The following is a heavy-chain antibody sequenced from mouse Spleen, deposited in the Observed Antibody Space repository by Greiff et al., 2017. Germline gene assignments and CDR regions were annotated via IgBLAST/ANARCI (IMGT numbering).Heavy chain of an antibody. CDR2: IDPSDSYT. V-gene: IGHV1-69*01. J-gene: IGHJ2*01. CDR1: GYTFTSYW. Sequence: QVQLQQPGAELVMPGASVKLSCKASGYTFTSYWMHWVKQRPGQGLEWIGEIDPSDSYTNYNQKFKGKATLTVDKSSSTAYMQLSSLTSEDSAVYYCARSEAPDYWGQGTTLTVSS. CDR3: ARSEAPDY.